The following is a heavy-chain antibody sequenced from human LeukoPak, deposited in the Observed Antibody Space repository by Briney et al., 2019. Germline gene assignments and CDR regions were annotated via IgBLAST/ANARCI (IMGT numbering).Heavy chain of an antibody. J-gene: IGHJ3*02. CDR2: IYTSGST. D-gene: IGHD6-6*01. V-gene: IGHV4-61*02. Sequence: SQTLSLTCTVSGGSISSGSYYWSWIRQPAGKGLEWIGRIYTSGSTNYNPSLKSRVTISVDTSKNQFSLKLSSVTAADTAVYYCAREGSAARTGDAFDIWGQGTMVTVSS. CDR1: GGSISSGSYY. CDR3: AREGSAARTGDAFDI.